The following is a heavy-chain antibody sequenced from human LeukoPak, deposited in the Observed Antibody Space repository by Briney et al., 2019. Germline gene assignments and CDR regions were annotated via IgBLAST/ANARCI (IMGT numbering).Heavy chain of an antibody. J-gene: IGHJ3*02. CDR3: ARDLQQNDAFDI. CDR2: IIPIFGTA. CDR1: GGTFSSYA. V-gene: IGHV1-69*13. Sequence: APVKVSCKASGGTFSSYAISWVRQTSGQGLEWMGGIIPIFGTANYAQKFQGRVTITADESTSTAYMELSSLRSEDTAVYYCARDLQQNDAFDIWGQGTMVTVSS.